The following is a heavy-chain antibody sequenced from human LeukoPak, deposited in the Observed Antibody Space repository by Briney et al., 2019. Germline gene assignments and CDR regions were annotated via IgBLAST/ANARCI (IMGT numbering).Heavy chain of an antibody. CDR2: INNDGSRT. CDR1: GFTPRHYW. Sequence: PGGSLRLSCVASGFTPRHYWMHWVRQGPRKELMWVARINNDGSRTAYADSVKGRFTISTDNAKNTLYLQMNSLRAEDTAVYYCAREGATSWYAYYYYYMDVWGKGTTVTVSS. CDR3: AREGATSWYAYYYYYMDV. J-gene: IGHJ6*03. V-gene: IGHV3-74*01. D-gene: IGHD6-13*01.